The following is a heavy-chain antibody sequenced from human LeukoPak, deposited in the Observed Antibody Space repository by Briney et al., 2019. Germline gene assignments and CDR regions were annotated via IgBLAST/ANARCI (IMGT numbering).Heavy chain of an antibody. J-gene: IGHJ4*02. V-gene: IGHV1-8*03. Sequence: ASVKVSCKASGYTFTSYDINWVRQATGQGLEWMGWMNPNSGNTGYAQKFQGRVTITRNTSISTAYMEPSSLRSEDTAVYYCARKIDFWSGYYYYFDYWGQGTLVTVSS. CDR2: MNPNSGNT. CDR1: GYTFTSYD. D-gene: IGHD3-3*01. CDR3: ARKIDFWSGYYYYFDY.